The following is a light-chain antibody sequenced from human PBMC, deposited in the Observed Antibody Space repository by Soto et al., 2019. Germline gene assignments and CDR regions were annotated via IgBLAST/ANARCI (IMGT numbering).Light chain of an antibody. Sequence: EIVMTQSPVTLSVSPGERATLSCRASQRLSSDLAWYQQRPGQAPRLLIYDASTRATGIAARFSGSRSGTEFTLTLSSLQSEDFAVYYCQQYNDWPYTFGQGTKLEIK. V-gene: IGKV3-15*01. CDR1: QRLSSD. J-gene: IGKJ2*01. CDR3: QQYNDWPYT. CDR2: DAS.